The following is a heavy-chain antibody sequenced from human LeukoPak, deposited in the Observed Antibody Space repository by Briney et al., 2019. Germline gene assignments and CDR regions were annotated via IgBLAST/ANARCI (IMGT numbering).Heavy chain of an antibody. CDR3: ARLSGYPYYYGMDV. J-gene: IGHJ6*02. CDR2: IYTSGST. CDR1: GGSISSYY. Sequence: SETLSPTCTVAGGSISSYYWSWIRQPAGKGLEWIGRIYTSGSTNYNPSLKSRVTMSVDTSKNQFSLKLSSVTAADTAVYYCARLSGYPYYYGMDVWGQGTTVTVSS. V-gene: IGHV4-4*07. D-gene: IGHD3-3*01.